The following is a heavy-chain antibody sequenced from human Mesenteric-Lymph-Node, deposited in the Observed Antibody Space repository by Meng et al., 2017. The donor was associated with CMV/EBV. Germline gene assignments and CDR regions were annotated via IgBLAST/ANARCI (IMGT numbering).Heavy chain of an antibody. CDR3: AREIAVAGTSYDY. Sequence: AASGFTFSSYAMSWVRQAPGKGLEWVSAISGSGGSTYYADSVKGRFTISRDNSKNTLYLQMNSQRAEDTAVYYCAREIAVAGTSYDYWGQGTLVTVSS. D-gene: IGHD6-19*01. CDR1: GFTFSSYA. V-gene: IGHV3-23*01. J-gene: IGHJ4*02. CDR2: ISGSGGST.